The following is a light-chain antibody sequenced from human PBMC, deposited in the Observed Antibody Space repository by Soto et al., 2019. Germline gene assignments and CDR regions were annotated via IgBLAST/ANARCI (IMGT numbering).Light chain of an antibody. V-gene: IGKV1-39*01. Sequence: DIQMTQSPSSLSASVGDRVTITCRASQTIATYLNWYQQKPGKAPKLLIYAASNLDGGVPSRFSGSGSGTDFSLTISSLQPEDFATYYYQQSHSGLTFGQGTKLQIK. CDR3: QQSHSGLT. CDR1: QTIATY. J-gene: IGKJ2*01. CDR2: AAS.